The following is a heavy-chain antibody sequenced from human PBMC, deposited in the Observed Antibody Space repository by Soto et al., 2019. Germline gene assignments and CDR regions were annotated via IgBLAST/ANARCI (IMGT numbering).Heavy chain of an antibody. D-gene: IGHD3-3*01. CDR3: ARGAPLRSGYYGGYYYYYGMDV. Sequence: GASVKVSCKASGGTFSSYAISWVRQAPGQGLEWMGGIIPIFGTANYAQKFQGRVTITADKSTSTAYMELSSLRSEDTAVYYCARGAPLRSGYYGGYYYYYGMDVWGQGTPVTVSS. J-gene: IGHJ6*02. V-gene: IGHV1-69*06. CDR2: IIPIFGTA. CDR1: GGTFSSYA.